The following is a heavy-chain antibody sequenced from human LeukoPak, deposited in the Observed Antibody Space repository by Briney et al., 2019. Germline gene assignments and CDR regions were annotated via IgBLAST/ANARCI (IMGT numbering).Heavy chain of an antibody. CDR1: GFTFRIFG. D-gene: IGHD3-3*01. V-gene: IGHV3-48*04. CDR3: ARTYDFGRGPPGDAFDN. CDR2: IDARSGIT. J-gene: IGHJ3*02. Sequence: GGSLRLSCAASGFTFRIFGLNWVRQAPGKGPEWVSYIDARSGITYYADSVQGRFTISRDDARESVFLQMDGLRVDDTAVYYCARTYDFGRGPPGDAFDNWGPGAWVIVSS.